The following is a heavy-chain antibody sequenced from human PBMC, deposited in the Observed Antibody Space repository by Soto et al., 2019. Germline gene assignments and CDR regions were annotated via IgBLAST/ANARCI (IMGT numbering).Heavy chain of an antibody. D-gene: IGHD2-21*01. CDR2: INHSGST. CDR1: GGSFSGYY. V-gene: IGHV4-34*01. Sequence: PSETLSLTCAVYGGSFSGYYWSWIRQPPGKGLEWIGEINHSGSTNYNPSLKSRVTISVDTSKNQFSLKLSSVTAADTAAYYCARAGGGDSYGMDVWGQGTTVTVSS. CDR3: ARAGGGDSYGMDV. J-gene: IGHJ6*02.